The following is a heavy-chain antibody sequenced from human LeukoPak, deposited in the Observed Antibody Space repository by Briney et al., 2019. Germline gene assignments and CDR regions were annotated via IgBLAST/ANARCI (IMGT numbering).Heavy chain of an antibody. CDR3: ARDYYGSGSHPLSAFDI. CDR1: GYTFTSYG. D-gene: IGHD3-10*01. Sequence: ASVKVSCKASGYTFTSYGISWVRQAPGQGLEWMGWISAYNGNTNYAQKLQGRVTMTTDTSTSTAYMELRSLRSDDTAVYYCARDYYGSGSHPLSAFDIWGQGTMVTVSS. CDR2: ISAYNGNT. J-gene: IGHJ3*02. V-gene: IGHV1-18*01.